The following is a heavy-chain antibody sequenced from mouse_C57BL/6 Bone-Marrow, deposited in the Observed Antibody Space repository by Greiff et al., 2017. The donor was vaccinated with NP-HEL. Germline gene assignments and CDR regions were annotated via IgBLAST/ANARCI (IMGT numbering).Heavy chain of an antibody. J-gene: IGHJ2*01. CDR2: IDPSDGYT. V-gene: IGHV1-50*01. CDR1: GYTFTSYW. Sequence: QVKLQQPGAELVKPGASVKLSCKASGYTFTSYWMQWVKQRPGQGLEWIGEIDPSDGYTNYNQKFKGKATLTVDPYSRTAYMQLSSLTSEDSAVYYCARLVDYWGQGTTLTVSS. CDR3: ARLVDY. D-gene: IGHD3-1*01.